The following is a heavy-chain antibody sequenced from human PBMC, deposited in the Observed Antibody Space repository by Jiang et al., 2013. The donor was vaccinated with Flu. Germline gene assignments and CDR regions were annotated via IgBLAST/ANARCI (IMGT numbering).Heavy chain of an antibody. CDR2: ISYDGSNQ. Sequence: GFTFSSYGMHWVRQAPGKGLEWVAVISYDGSNQDYAGSVRGRFTISRDNSKNTLYLQMNSLRDEDTAMYYCARPPGVGATVWRDAFDIWGQGTMVTVSS. J-gene: IGHJ3*02. D-gene: IGHD1-26*01. V-gene: IGHV3-30*19. CDR3: ARPPGVGATVWRDAFDI. CDR1: GFTFSSYG.